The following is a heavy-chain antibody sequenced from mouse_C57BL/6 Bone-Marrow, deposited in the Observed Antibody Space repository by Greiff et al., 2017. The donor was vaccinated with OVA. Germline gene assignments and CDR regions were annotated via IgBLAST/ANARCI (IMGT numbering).Heavy chain of an antibody. V-gene: IGHV1-59*01. CDR2: IDPSDSYT. CDR1: GYTFTSYW. Sequence: QVQLQQPGAELVRPGTSVKLSCKASGYTFTSYWMHWVKQRPGQGLEWIGVIDPSDSYTNYNQKFKGKATLTVDTSSSPAYMQLSSLTSEDSVVYDAAREIYSNYYLDYWGQGTTLTVSS. D-gene: IGHD2-5*01. CDR3: AREIYSNYYLDY. J-gene: IGHJ2*01.